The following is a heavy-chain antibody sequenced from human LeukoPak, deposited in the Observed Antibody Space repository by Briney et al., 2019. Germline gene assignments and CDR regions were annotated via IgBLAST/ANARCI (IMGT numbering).Heavy chain of an antibody. V-gene: IGHV3-23*01. D-gene: IGHD3-10*01. CDR1: GFTFSSYA. J-gene: IGHJ4*02. Sequence: PGGSLRLSCAAYGFTFSSYAMSWVRQAPGKGLDWVSAISGSGGSTYYADSVKGRFTISRDNSKNTLYLQINIRRAGDTVVYYCAKEETYYYGSGSPGWGQGTLVSVSS. CDR2: ISGSGGST. CDR3: AKEETYYYGSGSPG.